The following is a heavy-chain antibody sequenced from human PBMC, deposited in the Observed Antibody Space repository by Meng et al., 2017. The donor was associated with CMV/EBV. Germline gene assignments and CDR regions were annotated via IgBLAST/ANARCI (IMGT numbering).Heavy chain of an antibody. CDR2: IYYSGNA. V-gene: IGHV4-39*01. CDR3: ARQVSWFDP. J-gene: IGHJ5*02. CDR1: GGSISSSSYY. Sequence: SVPCTVSGGSISSSSYYWGWIRQPPGKGLEWIGSIYYSGNAYYDPSLKSRVTISVDTSKNQFSLKLSSVTAADTAVYYCARQVSWFDPWGQGTLVTVSS.